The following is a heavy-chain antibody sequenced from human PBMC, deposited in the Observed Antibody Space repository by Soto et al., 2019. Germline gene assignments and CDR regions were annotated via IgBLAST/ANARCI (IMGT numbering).Heavy chain of an antibody. Sequence: GGSLRLSCAASGFTFSSYAMSWVRQAPGKGLEWVSAISGSGGSTYYADSVKGRFTISRDNSKNTLYLQMNSLRAEDTAVYYCAKGADNYYDSSGYYPVPYYFDYWGQGTLVTVSS. CDR1: GFTFSSYA. J-gene: IGHJ4*02. V-gene: IGHV3-23*01. CDR2: ISGSGGST. D-gene: IGHD3-22*01. CDR3: AKGADNYYDSSGYYPVPYYFDY.